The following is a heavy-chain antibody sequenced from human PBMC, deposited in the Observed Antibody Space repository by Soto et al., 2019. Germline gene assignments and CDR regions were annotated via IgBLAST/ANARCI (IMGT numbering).Heavy chain of an antibody. J-gene: IGHJ6*02. CDR2: IYSGGST. CDR3: AREGYSRLYGMDV. Sequence: EVQLVETGGGLIQPGGSLRLSCAASGFTVSSNYMSWVRQAPGKGLEWVSVIYSGGSTYYADSVKGRFTISRDNSKNTLYLQMNSLSAEDTAVYYCAREGYSRLYGMDVWGQATTVTVSS. D-gene: IGHD6-13*01. CDR1: GFTVSSNY. V-gene: IGHV3-53*02.